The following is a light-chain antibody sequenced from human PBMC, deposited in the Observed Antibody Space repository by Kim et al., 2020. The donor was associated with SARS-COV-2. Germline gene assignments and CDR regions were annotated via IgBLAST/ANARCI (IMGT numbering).Light chain of an antibody. CDR3: QQYNSFSRLT. CDR2: KAS. Sequence: SVGDKVTITFRASESVSKWLAWYQQKPGKAPKLLIHKASTLENGVPSRFSGSGSGTEFTLTISSLQPDDFATYYCQQYNSFSRLTFGGGTKVDIK. CDR1: ESVSKW. J-gene: IGKJ4*01. V-gene: IGKV1-5*03.